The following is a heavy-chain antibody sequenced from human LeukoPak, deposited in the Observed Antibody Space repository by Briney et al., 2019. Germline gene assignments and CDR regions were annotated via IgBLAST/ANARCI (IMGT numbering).Heavy chain of an antibody. CDR3: VQQYSSGWYVY. D-gene: IGHD6-19*01. V-gene: IGHV1-2*02. J-gene: IGHJ4*02. CDR1: GYTFTSYY. Sequence: ASVKVSCKASGYTFTSYYMHWVRQAPGQGLEWMGWINPNSGGTNYAQKFQGRVTMTRDTSISTAYMELSRLRSDDTAVYYCVQQYSSGWYVYWGQGTLVTVSS. CDR2: INPNSGGT.